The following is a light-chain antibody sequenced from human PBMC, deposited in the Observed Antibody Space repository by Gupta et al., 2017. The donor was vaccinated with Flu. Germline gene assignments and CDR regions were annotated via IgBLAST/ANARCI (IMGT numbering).Light chain of an antibody. V-gene: IGLV3-21*02. CDR1: NIGRKS. Sequence: SYVLTQPSSVSVTPGQTARITCGGTNIGRKSVHWYQQKPGQAPVLVVHDDSDRPSGIPERFSCSNYGDTATLTISRVEAGDEADYYCHVWHFSSDYHVVFGGGTKLTVL. J-gene: IGLJ2*01. CDR2: DDS. CDR3: HVWHFSSDYHVV.